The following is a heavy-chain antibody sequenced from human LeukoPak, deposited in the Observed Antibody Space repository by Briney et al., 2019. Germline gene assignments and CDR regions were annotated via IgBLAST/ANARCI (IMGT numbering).Heavy chain of an antibody. Sequence: SETLSLTCTVSGGSISSHYWSWIRQPPGKGLEWIAYIYYTGSTNYNPSLKSRVTISLDASKNQFSLKLSSVTAADTAIYYCATTPSGYPDYWGQGTLVTVSS. D-gene: IGHD3-22*01. CDR1: GGSISSHY. CDR2: IYYTGST. J-gene: IGHJ4*02. V-gene: IGHV4-59*11. CDR3: ATTPSGYPDY.